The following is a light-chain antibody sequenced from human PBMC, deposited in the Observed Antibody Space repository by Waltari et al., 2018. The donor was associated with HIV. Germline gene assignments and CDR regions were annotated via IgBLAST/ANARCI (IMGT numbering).Light chain of an antibody. CDR1: QSIGTW. CDR2: KAS. V-gene: IGKV1-5*03. Sequence: DIQMTQSPSSLSVSVGDRVTIACRASQSIGTWLAWYQHKPGRAPKLLIYKASTLETGVSSRFSGGGSGTEFTLTISSLQPDDFATYYCQQYNTYSRTFGQGTKVEIK. J-gene: IGKJ2*01. CDR3: QQYNTYSRT.